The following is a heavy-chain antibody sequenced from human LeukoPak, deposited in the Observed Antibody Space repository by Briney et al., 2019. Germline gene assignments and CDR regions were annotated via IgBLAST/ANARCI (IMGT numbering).Heavy chain of an antibody. CDR2: IYSGGST. J-gene: IGHJ6*03. V-gene: IGHV3-66*01. Sequence: PGGSLRLSCAASGFTVSSNYMSWVRQAPGKGLEWVSVIYSGGSTYYADSVKGRFTISRDNSKNTLYLQMNSLRAEDTAVYYCARVFGLVTTDYYMDVWGKGTTVTISS. CDR3: ARVFGLVTTDYYMDV. CDR1: GFTVSSNY. D-gene: IGHD3/OR15-3a*01.